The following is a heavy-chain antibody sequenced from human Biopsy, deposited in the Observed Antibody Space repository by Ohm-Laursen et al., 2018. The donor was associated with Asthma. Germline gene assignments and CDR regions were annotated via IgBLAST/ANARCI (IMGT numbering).Heavy chain of an antibody. D-gene: IGHD2-15*01. CDR1: GGSISSNFYY. CDR3: ARQKVVAAEGPFDM. V-gene: IGHV4-39*01. Sequence: SDTLSLTCPVSGGSISSNFYYWGWIRQPPGKGLEWIGNIYKSGQVYYNLSLKSRVTISVDTSKNQFSLQLRSVTAADTAVYYCARQKVVAAEGPFDMWGQGTMVIVSS. J-gene: IGHJ3*02. CDR2: IYKSGQV.